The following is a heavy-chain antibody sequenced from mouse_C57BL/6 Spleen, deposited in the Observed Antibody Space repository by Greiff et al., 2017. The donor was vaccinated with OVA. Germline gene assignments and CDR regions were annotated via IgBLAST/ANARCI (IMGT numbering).Heavy chain of an antibody. D-gene: IGHD1-1*01. CDR3: TRRDYGSSYVYAMDY. CDR1: GYTFTDYE. V-gene: IGHV1-15*01. J-gene: IGHJ4*01. CDR2: IDPETGGT. Sequence: QVQLQQSGAELVRPGASVTLSCKASGYTFTDYEMHWVKQTPVHGLEWIGAIDPETGGTAYNQKFKGKAILTADKSSSTAYMELRSLTSEDSAVYYCTRRDYGSSYVYAMDYWGQGTSVTVSS.